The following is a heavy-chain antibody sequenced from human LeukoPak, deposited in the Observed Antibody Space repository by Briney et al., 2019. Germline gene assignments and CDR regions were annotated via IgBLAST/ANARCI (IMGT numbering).Heavy chain of an antibody. Sequence: SETLSLTCTVSGGSISSTTYYWDWIRQPPGKGLEWIGTIYYSGSTYYNPSLKSRVTISVDTSKNQFSLKLSSVTAADTAVYYCARDEVAEFDIWGQGTMVTVSS. D-gene: IGHD2-15*01. V-gene: IGHV4-39*07. CDR1: GGSISSTTYY. J-gene: IGHJ3*02. CDR3: ARDEVAEFDI. CDR2: IYYSGST.